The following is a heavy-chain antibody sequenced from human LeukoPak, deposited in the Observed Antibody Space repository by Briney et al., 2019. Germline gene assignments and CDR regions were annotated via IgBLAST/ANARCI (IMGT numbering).Heavy chain of an antibody. CDR2: ISAYNGNT. CDR1: GYTFTSYG. V-gene: IGHV1-18*01. D-gene: IGHD2-15*01. CDR3: ARSRRRGYCSGGSCYHFDY. Sequence: ASVKVSCKASGYTFTSYGISWVRQAPGQGLECMGWISAYNGNTNYAQKLQGRVTMTTDTSTSTAYMELRSLRSDDTDVYYCARSRRRGYCSGGSCYHFDYWGQGTLVTVSS. J-gene: IGHJ4*02.